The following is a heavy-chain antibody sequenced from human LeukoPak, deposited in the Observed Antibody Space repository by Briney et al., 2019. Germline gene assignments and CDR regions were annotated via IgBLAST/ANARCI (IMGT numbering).Heavy chain of an antibody. CDR1: GFTFSSYA. J-gene: IGHJ4*02. CDR3: ARDLAWGGY. V-gene: IGHV3-23*01. CDR2: ISGSGGST. Sequence: TGGSLRLSCAASGFTFSSYAMSWVRQAPGKGLEWVSAISGSGGSTYYADSVKGRLTISRDNAKNSLYLQMNSLRAEDTAVYYCARDLAWGGYWGQGTLVTVSS. D-gene: IGHD7-27*01.